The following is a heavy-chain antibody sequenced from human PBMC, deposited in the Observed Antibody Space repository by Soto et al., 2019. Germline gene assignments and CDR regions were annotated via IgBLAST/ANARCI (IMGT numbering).Heavy chain of an antibody. V-gene: IGHV3-30*03. CDR2: ISYDGSNK. D-gene: IGHD3-10*01. J-gene: IGHJ4*02. CDR1: GFTFRSYG. Sequence: GGSLRLSCAASGFTFRSYGMHWVRQAPGKGLEWVAVISYDGSNKYYADSVKGRFTISRDNSKNTLYLQMNSLRAEDTAVYYCATQAQLLWFGEYIGQFDYWGQGTLVTVSS. CDR3: ATQAQLLWFGEYIGQFDY.